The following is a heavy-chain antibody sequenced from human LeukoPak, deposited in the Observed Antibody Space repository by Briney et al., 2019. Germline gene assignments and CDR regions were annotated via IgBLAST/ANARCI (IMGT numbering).Heavy chain of an antibody. CDR2: ISSSSSTI. D-gene: IGHD6-13*01. CDR3: ARDIAAAGFDY. V-gene: IGHV3-48*01. J-gene: IGHJ4*02. Sequence: GGSLRLSCAASGFAFSLYWMHWVRQAPGKGLEWVSYISSSSSTIYYADSVKGRFTISRDNAKNSLYLQMNSLRAEDTAVYYCARDIAAAGFDYWGQGTLVTVSS. CDR1: GFAFSLYW.